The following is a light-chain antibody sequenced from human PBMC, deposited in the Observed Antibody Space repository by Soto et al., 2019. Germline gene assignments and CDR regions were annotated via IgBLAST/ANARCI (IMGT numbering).Light chain of an antibody. V-gene: IGKV3-20*01. CDR3: QQYGSSPLT. CDR1: QSVSSSY. J-gene: IGKJ4*01. Sequence: EIVLTQSPGTLSLSPGERATLSCRASQSVSSSYLAWYQQKPGQAPRLLIYGASSRATGIPDRFSGSGSGTDFTLTISRLEPGDFAVYYCQQYGSSPLTFGGGTKADIK. CDR2: GAS.